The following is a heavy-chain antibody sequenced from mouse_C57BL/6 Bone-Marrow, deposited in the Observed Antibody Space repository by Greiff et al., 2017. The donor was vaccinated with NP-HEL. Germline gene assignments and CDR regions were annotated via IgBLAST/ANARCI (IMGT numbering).Heavy chain of an antibody. V-gene: IGHV2-9-1*01. CDR3: ARLPPYYYGGYYYAMDY. CDR1: GFSLTSYA. Sequence: QVQLKESGPGLVAPSQSLSITCTVSGFSLTSYAISWVRQPPGKGLEWLGVIWTGGGTNYNSALKSRLSISKDNSKSQVFLKMNSLQTDDTARYYCARLPPYYYGGYYYAMDYWGQGTSVTVSS. D-gene: IGHD1-1*02. J-gene: IGHJ4*01. CDR2: IWTGGGT.